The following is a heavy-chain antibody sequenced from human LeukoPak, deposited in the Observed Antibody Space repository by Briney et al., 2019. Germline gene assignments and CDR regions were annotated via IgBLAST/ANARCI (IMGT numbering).Heavy chain of an antibody. CDR1: GGSISSSSYY. J-gene: IGHJ4*02. D-gene: IGHD3-22*01. V-gene: IGHV4-39*01. CDR3: ARRAPPDYYDSSGYYFHLGDY. Sequence: SETLSLTCTVSGGSISSSSYYWGWIRQPPGKGLEWIGSIYYSGSTYYNPSLKSRVTISVDTSKNRFSLKLSSVTAADTAVYYCARRAPPDYYDSSGYYFHLGDYWGQGTLVTVSS. CDR2: IYYSGST.